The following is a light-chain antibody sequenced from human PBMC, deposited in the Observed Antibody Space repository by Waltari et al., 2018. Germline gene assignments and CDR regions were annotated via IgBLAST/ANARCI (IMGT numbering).Light chain of an antibody. CDR2: GAS. CDR3: QQYNRWPPIT. Sequence: VMTQSPATLPVSPGERTTLSCRASLSIADNLAWYQQKRGQAPRLLIYGASTRATGIPARFTGRGSGTDFTLTISSLQSEDSAVYYCQQYNRWPPITFGQGTRLEI. J-gene: IGKJ5*01. V-gene: IGKV3-15*01. CDR1: LSIADN.